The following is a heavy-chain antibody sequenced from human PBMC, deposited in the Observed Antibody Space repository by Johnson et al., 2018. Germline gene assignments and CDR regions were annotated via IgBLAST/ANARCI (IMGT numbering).Heavy chain of an antibody. D-gene: IGHD1-7*01. V-gene: IGHV1-69*01. CDR3: ARDSYVWNYDVPDRGISAFHI. Sequence: QVQLVQSGAEVKKPGSSVKVSCKASGGDFNNYAINWVRQAPGQGPEWMGGIIPMFRTPTYAQKFQGRVMITADESTKTAHRELSSLGSEDTAVYFCARDSYVWNYDVPDRGISAFHIWGRGTVVTVSS. CDR1: GGDFNNYA. J-gene: IGHJ3*02. CDR2: IIPMFRTP.